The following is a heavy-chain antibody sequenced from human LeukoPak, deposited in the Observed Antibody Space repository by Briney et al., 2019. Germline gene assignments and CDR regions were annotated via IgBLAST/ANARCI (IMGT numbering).Heavy chain of an antibody. CDR2: IKQDGSDK. V-gene: IGHV3-7*04. CDR3: ATGGGTFDY. J-gene: IGHJ4*02. Sequence: GGSLRLSCAVSAFTFSNSWMSWVRQAPGKGLEWVANIKQDGSDKYYVDSVKGRFTISRDNANNSLYLQLNSLRAEDTAVYYCATGGGTFDYWGQGTLVTVSP. CDR1: AFTFSNSW. D-gene: IGHD3-16*01.